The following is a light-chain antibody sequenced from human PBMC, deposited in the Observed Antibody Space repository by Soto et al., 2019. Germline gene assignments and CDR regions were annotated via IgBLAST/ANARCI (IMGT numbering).Light chain of an antibody. CDR2: DVS. J-gene: IGLJ1*01. Sequence: QSVLTQPASVSGSPGQSITISCTGTSSDVGGYNYVSWYQQHPGKAPKLMIYDVSNRPSGVSNRFSGSKSGNTASLTISGIQAEDEADYYCSSYTSSSTFYVFGTGTKVTVL. CDR3: SSYTSSSTFYV. V-gene: IGLV2-14*01. CDR1: SSDVGGYNY.